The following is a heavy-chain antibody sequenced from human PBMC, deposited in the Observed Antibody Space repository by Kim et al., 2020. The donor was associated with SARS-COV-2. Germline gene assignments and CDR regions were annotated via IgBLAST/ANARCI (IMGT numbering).Heavy chain of an antibody. V-gene: IGHV3-23*01. CDR3: AKDPRGYGGSPFDF. J-gene: IGHJ4*02. Sequence: YSDSVKGRFPISRDNSKNTAYLQLNSLRADDTAIYYCAKDPRGYGGSPFDFWGQGTQVTVA. D-gene: IGHD5-12*01.